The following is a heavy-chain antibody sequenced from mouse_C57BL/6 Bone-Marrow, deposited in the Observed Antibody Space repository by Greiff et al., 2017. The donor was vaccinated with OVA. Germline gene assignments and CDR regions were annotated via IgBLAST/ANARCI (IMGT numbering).Heavy chain of an antibody. CDR3: VRDGGHYYGSSYGYFDY. D-gene: IGHD1-1*01. CDR2: IRSKSSNYAT. J-gene: IGHJ2*01. V-gene: IGHV10-3*01. Sequence: EVQLVESGGGLVQPKGSLKLSCAASGFTFNTYAMHWVRQAPGKGLEWVARIRSKSSNYATYYADSVKDRFTISRDDSQSMLYLQMNNLKTEDTAMYYCVRDGGHYYGSSYGYFDYWGQGTTLTVSS. CDR1: GFTFNTYA.